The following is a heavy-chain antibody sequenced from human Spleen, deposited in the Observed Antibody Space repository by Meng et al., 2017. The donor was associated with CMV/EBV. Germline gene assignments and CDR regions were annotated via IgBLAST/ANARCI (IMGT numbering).Heavy chain of an antibody. CDR1: ANTFSGYF. J-gene: IGHJ4*02. CDR2: INHKNEDT. Sequence: SCTGSANTFSGYFLHWVRQGLGEGLEWMGWINHKNEDTKYAERFRGTVTMTRDTATNTAYMELDSVRVVDNGIYYCAKDEYNGYTDYWGPGTLVTVSS. V-gene: IGHV1-2*02. D-gene: IGHD5-18*01. CDR3: AKDEYNGYTDY.